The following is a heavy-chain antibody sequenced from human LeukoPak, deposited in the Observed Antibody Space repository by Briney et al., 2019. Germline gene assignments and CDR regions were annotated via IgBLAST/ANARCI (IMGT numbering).Heavy chain of an antibody. CDR1: GFXFSSYR. V-gene: IGHV3-21*01. Sequence: GGSLRLSCAAPGFXFSSYRINWVRQAPGKGLEWVSSISSSSSYIYYADSVKGRFTISRDNAKNSLYLQMNSLRAEDTAVYYCARVGTSSSGWQFDYWGQGTLVTVSS. D-gene: IGHD6-19*01. CDR2: ISSSSSYI. CDR3: ARVGTSSSGWQFDY. J-gene: IGHJ4*02.